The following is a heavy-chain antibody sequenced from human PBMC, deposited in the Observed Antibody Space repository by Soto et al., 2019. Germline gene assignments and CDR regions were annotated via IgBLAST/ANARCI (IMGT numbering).Heavy chain of an antibody. D-gene: IGHD2-8*01. CDR3: ARHPGYAVPTVYATHYFNY. Sequence: QLQLQESGPGLVKPSETLSLTCTVSGDSISSNNYYCAWLRQPPGKGLEWIGSIYYTGSTYYNPSLKSGVAMSVDTSETRFSLRLSSVTAADTAVYYCARHPGYAVPTVYATHYFNYWGQGILVTVST. CDR1: GDSISSNNYY. V-gene: IGHV4-39*01. J-gene: IGHJ4*02. CDR2: IYYTGST.